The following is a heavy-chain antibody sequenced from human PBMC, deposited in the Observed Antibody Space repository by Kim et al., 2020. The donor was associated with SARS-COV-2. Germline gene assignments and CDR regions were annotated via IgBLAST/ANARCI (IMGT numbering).Heavy chain of an antibody. V-gene: IGHV6-1*01. CDR2: TYYRSKWYN. CDR3: ARDRWGIAAADAGVDYYYYYGMDV. D-gene: IGHD6-13*01. Sequence: SQTLSLTCAISGDSVSSNSAAWNWIRQSPSRGLEWLGRTYYRSKWYNDYAVSVKSRITINPDTSKNQFSLQLNSVTPEDTAVYYCARDRWGIAAADAGVDYYYYYGMDVWGQGTTVTVSS. J-gene: IGHJ6*02. CDR1: GDSVSSNSAA.